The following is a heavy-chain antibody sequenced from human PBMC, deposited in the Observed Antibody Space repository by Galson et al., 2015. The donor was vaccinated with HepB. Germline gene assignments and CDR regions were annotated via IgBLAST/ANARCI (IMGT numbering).Heavy chain of an antibody. D-gene: IGHD1-26*01. CDR1: GFTFSSYA. Sequence: SLRLSCAASGFTFSSYAMSWVRQAPGKGLEWVSVISGRGGSTYYADSVKGRFTISRDNSKNTLYLQTNSLRAEDTAVYYCAKTRLLQTLDYWGQGTLVTVSS. V-gene: IGHV3-23*01. CDR3: AKTRLLQTLDY. J-gene: IGHJ4*02. CDR2: ISGRGGST.